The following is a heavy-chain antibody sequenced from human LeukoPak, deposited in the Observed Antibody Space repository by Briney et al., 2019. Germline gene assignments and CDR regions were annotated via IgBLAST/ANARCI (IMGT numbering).Heavy chain of an antibody. J-gene: IGHJ4*02. V-gene: IGHV5-51*01. CDR1: GSIFTSYW. CDR3: ARQGVGYCSGGSCFDFDY. D-gene: IGHD2-15*01. CDR2: IYPGDSDT. Sequence: GESLQISCQGSGSIFTSYWIGWVRQMPGKGLEWMGIIYPGDSDTRYSPSFQGQVTISADKSISTAYLQWSSLKASDTAMYYCARQGVGYCSGGSCFDFDYWGQGTLVTVSS.